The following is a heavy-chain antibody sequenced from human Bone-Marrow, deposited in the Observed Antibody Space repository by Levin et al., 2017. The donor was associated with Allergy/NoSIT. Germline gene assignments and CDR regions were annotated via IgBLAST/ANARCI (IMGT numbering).Heavy chain of an antibody. Sequence: GESLKISCAASGFTVSSNYMSWVRQAPGKGLEWVSSIYTGGSTYYADSVKGRFTISRDNSKNTLFLQMNSLRAEDTAVYYCARGLRLGEAGGQGTLVTVSS. CDR3: ARGLRLGEA. CDR1: GFTVSSNY. J-gene: IGHJ4*02. D-gene: IGHD3-16*01. V-gene: IGHV3-66*02. CDR2: IYTGGST.